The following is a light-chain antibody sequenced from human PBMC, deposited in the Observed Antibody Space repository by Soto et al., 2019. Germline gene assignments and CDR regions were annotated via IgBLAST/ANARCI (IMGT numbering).Light chain of an antibody. CDR2: GAS. CDR3: QQYGSSPPIT. Sequence: IVLTQSPGTLSLSPVARATLSCRASQSVSSSYLAWYQPKPGQAPRLLIYGASSRATGIPDRFSGSGSGTDFTLTISRLEPEDFAVYYCQQYGSSPPITFGKGKRLAIK. V-gene: IGKV3-20*01. CDR1: QSVSSSY. J-gene: IGKJ5*01.